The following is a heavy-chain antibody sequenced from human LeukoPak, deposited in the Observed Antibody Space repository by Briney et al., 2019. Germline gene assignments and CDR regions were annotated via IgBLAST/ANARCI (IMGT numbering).Heavy chain of an antibody. CDR3: ARDPFVVVVTAMLDY. J-gene: IGHJ4*02. V-gene: IGHV3-30-3*01. CDR2: ISYDGSNK. CDR1: GFTFSSYA. Sequence: PGGSLRLSCAASGFTFSSYAMHWVRQAPGKGLEWVAVISYDGSNKYYADSVKGRFTISRDNSKNTLYLQMNSLRAEDTAVYYCARDPFVVVVTAMLDYWGQGTLVTVSS. D-gene: IGHD2-21*02.